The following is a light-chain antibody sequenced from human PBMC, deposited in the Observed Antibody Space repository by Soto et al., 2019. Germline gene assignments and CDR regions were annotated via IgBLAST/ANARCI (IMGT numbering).Light chain of an antibody. CDR2: DAS. J-gene: IGKJ1*01. Sequence: VFTQSPSTLYMSPGERATLSCRASQSISDSLAWYQQKPGQAPRLLIFDASKRATGIPARVSGSGSGTDFTLTISRLEPEDFAVYYCQQYGLLPPCTFGQGTKVDIK. V-gene: IGKV3-11*01. CDR3: QQYGLLPPCT. CDR1: QSISDS.